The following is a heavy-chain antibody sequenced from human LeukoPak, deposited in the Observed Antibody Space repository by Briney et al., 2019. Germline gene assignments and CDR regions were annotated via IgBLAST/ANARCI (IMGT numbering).Heavy chain of an antibody. J-gene: IGHJ4*02. CDR1: SGFA. V-gene: IGHV3-23*01. Sequence: GGSLRLSCAAFSGFAMSWVRQAPGKRLEWVSAINGRDDDTYYPDSVKGRFTISRDNSNNTLYLQMNSLRADDTAVYYCAKGHRESSSFFDSWGQGIPVTVSS. CDR2: INGRDDDT. CDR3: AKGHRESSSFFDS.